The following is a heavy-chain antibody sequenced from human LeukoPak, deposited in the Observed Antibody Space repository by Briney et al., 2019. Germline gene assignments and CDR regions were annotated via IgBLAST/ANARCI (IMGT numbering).Heavy chain of an antibody. Sequence: SETLSLTCTVSGGSIKSHFWSWVRQPPGKRLEWIGYILHSGSTNYNPSLKSRVTISVDTSKNQFSLRLTSVTAADTAVYYCVRTNPWDLTYYFDYWGQGTLVTVSS. V-gene: IGHV4-59*11. CDR2: ILHSGST. CDR1: GGSIKSHF. CDR3: VRTNPWDLTYYFDY. D-gene: IGHD1-14*01. J-gene: IGHJ4*02.